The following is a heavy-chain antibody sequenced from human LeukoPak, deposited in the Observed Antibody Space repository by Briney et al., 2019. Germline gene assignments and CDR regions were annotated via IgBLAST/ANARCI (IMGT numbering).Heavy chain of an antibody. CDR1: GDSISSSYY. V-gene: IGHV4-39*07. CDR3: ARMGSGWYYFDY. J-gene: IGHJ4*02. D-gene: IGHD6-19*01. Sequence: PSETLSLTCTVSGDSISSSYYWGWIRQSPGKGLEWIASMYYSGSTYYNPSLQSRVTISVDMSKNQLSLKLSSVTAADTAVYYCARMGSGWYYFDYWGQGALVTVSS. CDR2: MYYSGST.